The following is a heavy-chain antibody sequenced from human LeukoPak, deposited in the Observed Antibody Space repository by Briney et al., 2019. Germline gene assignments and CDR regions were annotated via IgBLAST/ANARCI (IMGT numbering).Heavy chain of an antibody. CDR1: GYSFTSYW. Sequence: GESLKISRKGSGYSFTSYWIGWVRQMPGKGLEWMWIIYPGDSDTGYSPSFQGQVTISADKSISTAYLQWSSLKASDTAMYYCARSGYSYEVDYWGQGTLVTVSS. J-gene: IGHJ4*02. CDR3: ARSGYSYEVDY. CDR2: IYPGDSDT. D-gene: IGHD5-18*01. V-gene: IGHV5-51*01.